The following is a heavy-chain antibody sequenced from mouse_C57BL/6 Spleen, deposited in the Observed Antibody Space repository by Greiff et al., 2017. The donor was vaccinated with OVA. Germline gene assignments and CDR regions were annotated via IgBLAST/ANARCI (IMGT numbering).Heavy chain of an antibody. D-gene: IGHD3-2*02. CDR3: ARGVAAQATESAMDY. J-gene: IGHJ4*01. V-gene: IGHV1-81*01. CDR1: GYTFTSYG. Sequence: VQGVESGAELARPGASVKLSCKASGYTFTSYGISWVKQRTGQGLEWIGEIYPRSGNTYYNEKFKGKATLTADKSSSTAYMELRSLTSEDSAVYFCARGVAAQATESAMDYWGQGTSVTVSS. CDR2: IYPRSGNT.